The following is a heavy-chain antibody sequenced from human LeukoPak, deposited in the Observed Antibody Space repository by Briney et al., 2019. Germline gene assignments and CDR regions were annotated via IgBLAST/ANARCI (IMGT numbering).Heavy chain of an antibody. CDR2: INPNSGGT. CDR1: GYTFTGYY. CDR3: ARESGVEMATIKRDFDY. V-gene: IGHV1-2*02. J-gene: IGHJ4*02. D-gene: IGHD5-24*01. Sequence: ASVEVSCKASGYTFTGYYMHWVRQAPGQGLEWMGWINPNSGGTNYAQKFQGRVTMTRDTSISTAYMELSRLRSDDTAVYYCARESGVEMATIKRDFDYWGQGTLVTVSS.